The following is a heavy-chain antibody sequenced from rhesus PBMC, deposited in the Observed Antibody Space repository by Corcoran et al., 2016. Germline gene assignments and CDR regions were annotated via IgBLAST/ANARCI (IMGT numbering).Heavy chain of an antibody. CDR2: ISGSSGRT. Sequence: QVQLQESGPGLVKPSATLSLPCAVSGYSISSGYYWGWIRQPPGKGLEWIGYISGSSGRTDYNPSLKSRVTISTDTSKNQFSLKLSSVTAADTAVYYCARRGWGTGKFDYWGQGVLVTVSS. D-gene: IGHD3-3*01. J-gene: IGHJ4*01. CDR1: GYSISSGYY. CDR3: ARRGWGTGKFDY. V-gene: IGHV4-99*01.